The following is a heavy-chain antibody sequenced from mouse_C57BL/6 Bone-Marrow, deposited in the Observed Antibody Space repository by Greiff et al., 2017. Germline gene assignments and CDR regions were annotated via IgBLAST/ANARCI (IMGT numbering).Heavy chain of an antibody. Sequence: VQLVEPGAELVRPGASVTLSCKASGYTFTDYEMHWVKQTPVHGLEWIGAIDPETGGTAYNQKFKGKAILAADKASSTAYMELRSLTAVDSAVYYWTSGGEAGVIWCQGTAVTVSS. CDR1: GYTFTDYE. D-gene: IGHD2-13*01. J-gene: IGHJ4*01. CDR2: IDPETGGT. CDR3: TSGGEAGVI. V-gene: IGHV1-15*01.